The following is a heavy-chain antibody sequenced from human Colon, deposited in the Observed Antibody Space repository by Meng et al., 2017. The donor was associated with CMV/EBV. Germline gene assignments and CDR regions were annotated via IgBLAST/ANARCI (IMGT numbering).Heavy chain of an antibody. CDR3: ASHSSYVWGSHH. Sequence: QVEGVESGAEVGVPGASVKVSCKASGYSFTGYYIHWVRQAPGQGLEWMGWMDPTTGRTDYAQKFQGTVTMTRDTSISTAYLELSRLTSDDTAVYYCASHSSYVWGSHHWGQGTLVTVSS. CDR2: MDPTTGRT. CDR1: GYSFTGYY. V-gene: IGHV1-2*02. D-gene: IGHD3-16*01. J-gene: IGHJ1*01.